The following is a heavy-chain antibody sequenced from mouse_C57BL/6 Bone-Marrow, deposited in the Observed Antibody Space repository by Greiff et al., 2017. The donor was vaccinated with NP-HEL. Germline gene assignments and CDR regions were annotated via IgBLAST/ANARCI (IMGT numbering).Heavy chain of an antibody. CDR1: GYTFTDYY. V-gene: IGHV1-26*01. CDR2: INPNNGGT. D-gene: IGHD1-1*01. CDR3: ARGDYYGSSP. J-gene: IGHJ3*01. Sequence: EVQLQQSGPELVKPGASVKISCKASGYTFTDYYMNWVKQSHGKSLEWIGDINPNNGGTSYNQKFKGKATLTVDKSSSTAYMELRSLTSEDSAVYYCARGDYYGSSPWGQGTLVTVSA.